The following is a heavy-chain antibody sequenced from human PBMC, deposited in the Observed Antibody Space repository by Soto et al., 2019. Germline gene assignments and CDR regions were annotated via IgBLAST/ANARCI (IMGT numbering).Heavy chain of an antibody. CDR3: ARGISGSYYSDDY. CDR2: IIPILGIA. CDR1: GGTFSSYT. D-gene: IGHD3-10*01. Sequence: QVQLVQSGAEVKKPGSSVKVSCKASGGTFSSYTISWVRQAPGQGLEWMGRIIPILGIANYAQKFQGRVTITADKSTSTAYMELSSLRSEDTAVYYCARGISGSYYSDDYWGQGTLVTVSS. V-gene: IGHV1-69*02. J-gene: IGHJ4*02.